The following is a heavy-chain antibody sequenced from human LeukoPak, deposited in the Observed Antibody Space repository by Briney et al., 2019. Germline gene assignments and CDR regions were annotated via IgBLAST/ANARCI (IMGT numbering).Heavy chain of an antibody. CDR1: GGSISSCGFY. CDR2: IYYSGST. J-gene: IGHJ3*02. Sequence: PSETLSLTCTVSGGSISSCGFYWGWIRQSPGKGLEWIGNIYYSGSTTYNPSLTSRVAISVDTSKHQFSLKVSSVTAADTAVYYCARRRPYGDWRAYDIWGQGTMVTVSS. CDR3: ARRRPYGDWRAYDI. V-gene: IGHV4-39*01. D-gene: IGHD4-17*01.